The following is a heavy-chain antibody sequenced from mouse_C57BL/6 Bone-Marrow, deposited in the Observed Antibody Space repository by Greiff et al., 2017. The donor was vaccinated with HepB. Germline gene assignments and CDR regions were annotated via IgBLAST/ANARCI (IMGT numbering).Heavy chain of an antibody. D-gene: IGHD1-1*01. Sequence: VQLKESGAELARPGASVKLSCKASGYTFTSYGISWVKQRTGQGLEWIGEIYPRSGNTYYNEKFKGKAKLTAEKSSSTAYMELRSLTSEDSAVYFCARTTVVARGRDYWGQGTTLTVSS. CDR1: GYTFTSYG. CDR2: IYPRSGNT. CDR3: ARTTVVARGRDY. J-gene: IGHJ2*01. V-gene: IGHV1-81*01.